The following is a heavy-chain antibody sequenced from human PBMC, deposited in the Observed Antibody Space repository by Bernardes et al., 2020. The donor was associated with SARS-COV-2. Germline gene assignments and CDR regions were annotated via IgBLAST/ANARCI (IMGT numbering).Heavy chain of an antibody. J-gene: IGHJ4*02. D-gene: IGHD3-10*01. Sequence: GGSLRLSCAVSGLTYNSHWMSWVRQAPGRGLEWVANLKPAGREAYYLDSVKGRFTISRDNAKNSLFLQMNSLRAEDSAVYYCASRTANIRYYLGVFDYWSQGTLVTVSS. CDR1: GLTYNSHW. CDR3: ASRTANIRYYLGVFDY. V-gene: IGHV3-7*01. CDR2: LKPAGREA.